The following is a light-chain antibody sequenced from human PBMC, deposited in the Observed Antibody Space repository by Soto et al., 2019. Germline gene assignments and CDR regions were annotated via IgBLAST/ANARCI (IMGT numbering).Light chain of an antibody. CDR1: QSVSSSF. CDR3: QLYGGSPLYN. Sequence: EIVLTQSPGTLSLSPGERATLSCRASQSVSSSFLAWYQQKPGQAPRLLIYGASSRATGIPDRFSGSGSGTDFTLTISRLEPEDFAVYYCQLYGGSPLYNFGQGTKLEIK. J-gene: IGKJ2*01. V-gene: IGKV3-20*01. CDR2: GAS.